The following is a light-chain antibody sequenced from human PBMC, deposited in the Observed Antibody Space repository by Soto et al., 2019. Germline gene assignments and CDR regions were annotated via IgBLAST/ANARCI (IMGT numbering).Light chain of an antibody. CDR3: SSYTTSSTLV. V-gene: IGLV2-14*01. CDR2: EVS. Sequence: QSVLTQPASLSGSPGQSITISCTGTSNDVGGYNFVSWYRQHPGKAPTLLLREVSNRPSGVSDRFSGSKSGNTASLTISGLQAEDEADYYCSSYTTSSTLVFGGGTKLTVL. CDR1: SNDVGGYNF. J-gene: IGLJ3*02.